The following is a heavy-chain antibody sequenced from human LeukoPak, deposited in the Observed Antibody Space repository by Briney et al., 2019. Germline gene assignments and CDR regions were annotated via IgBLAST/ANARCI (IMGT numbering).Heavy chain of an antibody. Sequence: GGSLRLSCAASGFSVSNSYMSWVRQAPGKGLDWVSVIYSGGGTFHSDSVKGRFTVSGDYSKNTLYLQMNNLRADDTAVYYCARGPPNWGYDYWGPGTLVSVSS. J-gene: IGHJ4*02. D-gene: IGHD7-27*01. CDR3: ARGPPNWGYDY. V-gene: IGHV3-53*01. CDR2: IYSGGGT. CDR1: GFSVSNSY.